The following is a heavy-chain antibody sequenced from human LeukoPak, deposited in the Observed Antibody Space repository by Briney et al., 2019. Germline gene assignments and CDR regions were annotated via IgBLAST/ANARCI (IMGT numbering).Heavy chain of an antibody. Sequence: SETLSLTCSVSGDSITSFYWSWIRQAPGKGLESIGFIYINGDTSYNPSLKGRATLSLDTSRNQFSLRLTSVTAADTAVYYCAKTARTFPSWGPGILVTVSS. CDR3: AKTARTFPS. V-gene: IGHV4-4*09. CDR2: IYINGDT. D-gene: IGHD1-7*01. J-gene: IGHJ5*02. CDR1: GDSITSFY.